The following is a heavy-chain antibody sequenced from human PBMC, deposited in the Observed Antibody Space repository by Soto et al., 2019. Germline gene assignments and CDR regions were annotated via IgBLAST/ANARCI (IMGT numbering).Heavy chain of an antibody. J-gene: IGHJ4*02. CDR2: IIPFFGTP. D-gene: IGHD3-22*01. CDR3: ARDKGAYYSHLVY. Sequence: QVLLVQSGAEVKKPGSSVTVSCKLSGATFSSYAMSWVRQAPGQGLEWIGGIIPFFGTPNYAQKFQGRVTITADTSTATSYMELSSLRSDDTAVYYCARDKGAYYSHLVYWGQGTLVTVSS. CDR1: GATFSSYA. V-gene: IGHV1-69*06.